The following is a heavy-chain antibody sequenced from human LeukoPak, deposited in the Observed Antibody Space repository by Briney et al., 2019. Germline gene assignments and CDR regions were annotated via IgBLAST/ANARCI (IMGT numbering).Heavy chain of an antibody. CDR3: AKASGLCSSSSCPPDY. J-gene: IGHJ4*02. Sequence: GRSLRLSCAASGFTFDNYAMHWVRQTPGKGLEWVSGISWNSGSIGYADSVKGRFTISRDNAKRSLYLQLNSLRAEDTALYFCAKASGLCSSSSCPPDYWGQGTLVTVSS. D-gene: IGHD2-2*01. CDR1: GFTFDNYA. CDR2: ISWNSGSI. V-gene: IGHV3-9*01.